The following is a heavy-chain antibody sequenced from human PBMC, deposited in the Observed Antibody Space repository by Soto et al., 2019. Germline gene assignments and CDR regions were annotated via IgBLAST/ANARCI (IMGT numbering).Heavy chain of an antibody. J-gene: IGHJ6*02. CDR3: ASRFGVVVAATYGMDV. Sequence: QVQLVQSGAEVKKPGSSVKVSCQAYGGTFSSYAIRWVRQAHGQGLEWMGGIIPIFGTANYAQKFQGRVTITADESTSTAYMELSSLRSEDTAVYYCASRFGVVVAATYGMDVWGQGTTVTVSS. D-gene: IGHD2-15*01. CDR2: IIPIFGTA. CDR1: GGTFSSYA. V-gene: IGHV1-69*12.